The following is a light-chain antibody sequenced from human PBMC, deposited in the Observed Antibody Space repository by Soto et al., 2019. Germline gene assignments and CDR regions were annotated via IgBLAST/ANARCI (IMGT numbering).Light chain of an antibody. CDR1: QSVSNY. V-gene: IGKV3-11*01. J-gene: IGKJ4*01. Sequence: DIGLTQSTGTLSLSPGDRATLSCRASQSVSNYVAWYQQRPGQAPRLLIYDASNRATGIPARFSGSGSGTDFTLTISSLEPEDFAVYYCQQRSHGLTFGGGTMV. CDR3: QQRSHGLT. CDR2: DAS.